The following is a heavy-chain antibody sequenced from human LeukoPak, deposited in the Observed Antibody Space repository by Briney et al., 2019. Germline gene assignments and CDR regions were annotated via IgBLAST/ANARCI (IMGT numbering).Heavy chain of an antibody. J-gene: IGHJ6*03. Sequence: GGSLRLSCAASGFTFDDYGMSWVRQAPGKGLEWVSGINWNGGSTGYADSVKGRFTISRDNAKNSLYLQMNSLRAEDTALYYCARGQQWLVAYYYYMDVWGKGTTVTVSS. CDR2: INWNGGST. CDR1: GFTFDDYG. D-gene: IGHD6-19*01. CDR3: ARGQQWLVAYYYYMDV. V-gene: IGHV3-20*04.